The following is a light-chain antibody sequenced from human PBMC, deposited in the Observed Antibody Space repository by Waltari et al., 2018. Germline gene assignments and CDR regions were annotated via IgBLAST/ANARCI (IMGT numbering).Light chain of an antibody. J-gene: IGKJ4*01. Sequence: IVLTQSPATLSLSPGERATLSCRASQGISSFLAWYQQQPGQAPRLPVYDASNRATGIPARFSGSGSGADFTLTISSLEPEDFAVYYCQQRTNWPSFGGGTRVELK. V-gene: IGKV3-11*01. CDR2: DAS. CDR1: QGISSF. CDR3: QQRTNWPS.